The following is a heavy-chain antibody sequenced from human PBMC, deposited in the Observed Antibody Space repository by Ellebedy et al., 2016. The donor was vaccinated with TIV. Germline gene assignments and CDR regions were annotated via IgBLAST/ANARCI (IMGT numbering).Heavy chain of an antibody. CDR2: INHSGSSKYT. Sequence: MPSETLSLTCAVYGGSVSTYYWSWIRQPPGKGLEWTGEINHSGSSKYTSYSPSLQSRVTISLDTSKNQFSLKLSSVTAADTAVYYCARVNYDIVLDYWGQGTLVAVSS. CDR3: ARVNYDIVLDY. J-gene: IGHJ4*02. D-gene: IGHD3-9*01. V-gene: IGHV4-34*01. CDR1: GGSVSTYY.